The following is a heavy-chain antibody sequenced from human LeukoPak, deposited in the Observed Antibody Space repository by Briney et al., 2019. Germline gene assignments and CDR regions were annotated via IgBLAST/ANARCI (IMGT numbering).Heavy chain of an antibody. D-gene: IGHD3-22*01. V-gene: IGHV3-7*03. CDR1: TFTFSRDW. CDR2: IKEDGSEK. Sequence: GGSLRLSCAASTFTFSRDWMTWVRQAPGKGLEWVANIKEDGSEKYYVDSVKGRFTISRDNAKNSLYLQMNSLRAEDTAVYYCAKDMYYDSSGPVFDYWGQGTLVTVSS. CDR3: AKDMYYDSSGPVFDY. J-gene: IGHJ4*02.